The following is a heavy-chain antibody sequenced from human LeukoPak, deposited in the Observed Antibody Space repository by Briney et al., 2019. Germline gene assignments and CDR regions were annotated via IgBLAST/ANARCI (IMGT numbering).Heavy chain of an antibody. J-gene: IGHJ4*02. V-gene: IGHV5-51*01. Sequence: GESLKISCKGSGYSFTNYWIGWVRQLPGKGLEWMGIIYPGDSDTRYNPSFQGHVTIPADKPITTAYLQWSRLKASETAMYYCARHQRSGSYLDYWGQGTLVTVSS. CDR1: GYSFTNYW. CDR3: ARHQRSGSYLDY. D-gene: IGHD1-26*01. CDR2: IYPGDSDT.